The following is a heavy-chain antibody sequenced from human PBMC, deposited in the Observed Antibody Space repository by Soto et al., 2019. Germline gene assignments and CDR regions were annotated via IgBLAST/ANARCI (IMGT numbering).Heavy chain of an antibody. CDR1: GFTFSSYA. CDR2: ISYDGSNK. V-gene: IGHV3-30-3*01. CDR3: ARAGCDGGSCYTLVGLRYGMDV. Sequence: QVRLVESGGGVVQPGRSLRLSCAASGFTFSSYAMYWVRQAPGKGLEWVAVISYDGSNKYYADSVKGRFTISRDNSKNTLYLQMNSLRAEDTAVYYCARAGCDGGSCYTLVGLRYGMDVWGQGTTVTVSS. D-gene: IGHD2-15*01. J-gene: IGHJ6*02.